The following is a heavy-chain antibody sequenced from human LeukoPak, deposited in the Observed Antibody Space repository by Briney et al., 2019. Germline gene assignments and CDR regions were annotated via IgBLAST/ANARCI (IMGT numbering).Heavy chain of an antibody. Sequence: GRSLRLSCAASGFTSSSYGMHWVRQAPGKGLEWVAVIWYDGSNKYYADSVKGRFTISRDNSKNTLYLQMNSLRAEDTAVYYCAKDSQIAVAGTAPDYWGQGTLVTVSS. CDR2: IWYDGSNK. V-gene: IGHV3-33*06. D-gene: IGHD6-19*01. J-gene: IGHJ4*02. CDR1: GFTSSSYG. CDR3: AKDSQIAVAGTAPDY.